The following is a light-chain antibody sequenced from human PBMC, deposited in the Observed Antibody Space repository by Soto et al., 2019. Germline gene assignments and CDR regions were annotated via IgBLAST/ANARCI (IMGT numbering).Light chain of an antibody. CDR1: KLGDKY. CDR3: QAWDSPRVV. V-gene: IGLV3-1*01. J-gene: IGLJ2*01. CDR2: QDS. Sequence: SYELTQPPSVSVSPGQTASITCSGDKLGDKYACWYQQKPGQSPVLVIYQDSKRPSGIPERFSGSNSGNTATLTISGTQARDEADYYCQAWDSPRVVFGGGTKLTVL.